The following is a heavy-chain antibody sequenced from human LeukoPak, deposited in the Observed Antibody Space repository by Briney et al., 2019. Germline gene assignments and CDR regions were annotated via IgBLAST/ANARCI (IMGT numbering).Heavy chain of an antibody. Sequence: GGSLRLSCAASGFTFSSYSMNWVRQAPGKGLEWVSSISSSSSYIYYADSVKGRFTISRDNAKNSLYLQMNSLRAEDTAVYYCAGADPRGYSGYDLDYWGQGTLVTVSS. CDR2: ISSSSSYI. CDR1: GFTFSSYS. V-gene: IGHV3-21*01. CDR3: AGADPRGYSGYDLDY. D-gene: IGHD5-12*01. J-gene: IGHJ4*02.